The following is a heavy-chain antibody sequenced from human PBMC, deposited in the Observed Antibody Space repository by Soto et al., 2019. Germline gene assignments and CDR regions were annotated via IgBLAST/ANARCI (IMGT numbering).Heavy chain of an antibody. D-gene: IGHD3-3*01. J-gene: IGHJ4*02. CDR2: ISGSGGST. CDR1: GFTFSSYA. Sequence: EVQLLESGGGLVQPGGSLRLSCAAYGFTFSSYAMSWVRQAPGKGLEWVSAISGSGGSTYYADSVKGRFTISRDNSKNTLYLQMNSLRAEDTAVYYCAKDLEENYDFWSGYPALDYWGQGTLVTVSS. V-gene: IGHV3-23*01. CDR3: AKDLEENYDFWSGYPALDY.